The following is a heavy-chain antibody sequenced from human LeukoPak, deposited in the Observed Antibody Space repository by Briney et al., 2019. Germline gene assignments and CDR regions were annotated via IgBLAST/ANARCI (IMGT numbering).Heavy chain of an antibody. Sequence: SETLSLTCTVSAGSISSGGYSWSWIRQPPGKGLEWIGCIYHSGSTYYNPSLKSRVTISVDRSKNQFSLKLSSVTAADTAVYYCAREATFGVATNWGQGTLVTVSS. V-gene: IGHV4-30-2*01. CDR2: IYHSGST. CDR1: AGSISSGGYS. D-gene: IGHD3-3*01. CDR3: AREATFGVATN. J-gene: IGHJ4*02.